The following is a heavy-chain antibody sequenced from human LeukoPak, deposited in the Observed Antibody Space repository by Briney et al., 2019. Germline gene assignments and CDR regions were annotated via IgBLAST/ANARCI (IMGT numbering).Heavy chain of an antibody. CDR1: GFTFSSYA. CDR3: AKDSIAVAGTVDY. V-gene: IGHV3-23*01. J-gene: IGHJ4*02. CDR2: ISGSGSRT. Sequence: GGSLRLSCAASGFTFSSYAMSWVRQAPGKGLEWVSAISGSGSRTYYADSVKGRFTISRDDSKNTLYLQMNSLRAEDTAVYYCAKDSIAVAGTVDYWGQGTLVTVSS. D-gene: IGHD6-19*01.